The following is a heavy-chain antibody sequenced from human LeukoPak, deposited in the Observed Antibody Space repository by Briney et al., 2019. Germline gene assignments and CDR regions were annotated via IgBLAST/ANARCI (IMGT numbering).Heavy chain of an antibody. D-gene: IGHD2/OR15-2a*01. J-gene: IGHJ5*02. CDR1: GGSISSGSYY. V-gene: IGHV4-61*02. CDR2: IYTSGST. Sequence: SQTLSLTCTVSGGSISSGSYYWSWIRQPAGKGLEWIGRIYTSGSTNYNPSLKSRVTISVDRSKNQFSLKLSSVTAADTAVYYCARGDSTNWFDPWGQGTLVTVSS. CDR3: ARGDSTNWFDP.